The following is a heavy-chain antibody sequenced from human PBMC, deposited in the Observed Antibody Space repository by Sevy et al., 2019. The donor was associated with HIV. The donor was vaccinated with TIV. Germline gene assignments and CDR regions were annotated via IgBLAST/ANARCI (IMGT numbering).Heavy chain of an antibody. CDR1: GFTFDNYA. CDR3: AKDNEDCSDGTCDRLSSEGFDI. Sequence: GGSLRLSCAASGFTFDNYAMGWVRQAPGKGLEWVSLINWAGDNTYYGDSVKGRFTISRDNRKNSLYLQMNSLRTEDTALHHCAKDNEDCSDGTCDRLSSEGFDIWGQGTKVTVSS. J-gene: IGHJ3*02. D-gene: IGHD2-15*01. V-gene: IGHV3-43D*03. CDR2: INWAGDNT.